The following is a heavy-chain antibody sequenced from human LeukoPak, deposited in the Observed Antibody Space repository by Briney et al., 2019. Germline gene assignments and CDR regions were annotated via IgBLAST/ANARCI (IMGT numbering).Heavy chain of an antibody. V-gene: IGHV4-59*01. CDR1: GGSISSYY. CDR3: ARDSPVDDDAFDI. Sequence: SETLSLTCTVSGGSISSYYWSWIRQPPGKGLEWIGYIYYSGSTNYNPSLKSRVTISVDTSKNQFSLKLSSVTAADTAVYYCARDSPVDDDAFDIWGQGTMVTVSS. D-gene: IGHD2-15*01. CDR2: IYYSGST. J-gene: IGHJ3*02.